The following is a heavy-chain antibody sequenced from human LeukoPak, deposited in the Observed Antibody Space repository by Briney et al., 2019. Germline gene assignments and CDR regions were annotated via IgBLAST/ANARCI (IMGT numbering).Heavy chain of an antibody. CDR2: IIPILGIA. Sequence: SVKVSCKASGGTFSSYAISWVRQAPGQGLEWMGRIIPILGIANYAQKFQGRVTITADKSTSTAYMELSSLRSDDTAVYYCARDREPYYDSSGSEYYFDYWGQGTLVTVSS. D-gene: IGHD3-22*01. J-gene: IGHJ4*02. CDR3: ARDREPYYDSSGSEYYFDY. V-gene: IGHV1-69*04. CDR1: GGTFSSYA.